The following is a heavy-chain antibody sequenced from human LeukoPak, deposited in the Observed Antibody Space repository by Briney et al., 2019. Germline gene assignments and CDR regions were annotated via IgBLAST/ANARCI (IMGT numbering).Heavy chain of an antibody. D-gene: IGHD3-22*01. V-gene: IGHV1-18*01. CDR1: GYTFTSYG. J-gene: IGHJ6*03. CDR2: ISAYNGNT. Sequence: ASVKVSCKASGYTFTSYGISWVRQAPGQGLEWMGWISAYNGNTNYAQKLQGRVTMTTDTSTSTAYMELRSLRSDDTAVYYCARGYYYDSSGYYYYPKDYYYYYYMDVWGKGTTVTVSS. CDR3: ARGYYYDSSGYYYYPKDYYYYYYMDV.